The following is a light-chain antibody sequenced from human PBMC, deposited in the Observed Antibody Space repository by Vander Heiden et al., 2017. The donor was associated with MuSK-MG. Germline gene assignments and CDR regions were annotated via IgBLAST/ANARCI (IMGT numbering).Light chain of an antibody. CDR1: SSNIGSNT. Sequence: QSLLTQPPSASGTPGPRVTISFSGSSSNIGSNTVNWYQQLPGTAPKLLIYRNNQRPSGVPDRFSGSKSGTSASLAISGLQSEDEADYYCAACDDSLNGPVFGGGTKLTVL. CDR2: RNN. J-gene: IGLJ2*01. CDR3: AACDDSLNGPV. V-gene: IGLV1-44*01.